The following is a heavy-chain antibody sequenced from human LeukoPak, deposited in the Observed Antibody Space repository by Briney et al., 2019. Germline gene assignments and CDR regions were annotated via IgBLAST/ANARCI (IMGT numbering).Heavy chain of an antibody. J-gene: IGHJ6*03. V-gene: IGHV3-30*02. Sequence: GESLRLSCAASGFSFTTYWMSWVRQAPGKGLEWVAFIRYDGSNKYYADSVKGRFTISRDNSKNTLYLQMNSLRAEDTAVYYCAKDLVEMATNYYYYYMDVWGKGTTVTISS. CDR1: GFSFTTYW. D-gene: IGHD5-24*01. CDR3: AKDLVEMATNYYYYYMDV. CDR2: IRYDGSNK.